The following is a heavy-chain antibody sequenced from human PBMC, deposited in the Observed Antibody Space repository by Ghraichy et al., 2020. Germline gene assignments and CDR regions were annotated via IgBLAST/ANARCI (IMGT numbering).Heavy chain of an antibody. CDR1: GGSISSSTYY. Sequence: ESLNITCTVSGGSISSSTYYWGWIRQPPGKGLEWIGSIYYNGNTYYNPSLQSRVTISVDTSKNQFSLNLSSVTAADTAVYYCARLIAVPARGIDYWGQGTLATVSS. V-gene: IGHV4-39*01. J-gene: IGHJ4*02. CDR3: ARLIAVPARGIDY. CDR2: IYYNGNT. D-gene: IGHD6-19*01.